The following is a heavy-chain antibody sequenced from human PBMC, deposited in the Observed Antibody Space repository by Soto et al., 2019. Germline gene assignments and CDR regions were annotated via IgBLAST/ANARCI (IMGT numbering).Heavy chain of an antibody. CDR1: KVATVSTA. Sequence: PGMSRRLACATSKVATVSTAITWAREAPGKGLEWVSSLTGSGGATYYSDSVKGRFTISRDNSKNTVYLQMNNLRADDTAMYYCESLFNGFVDHGDLHSCPGRRSSDL. V-gene: IGHV3-23*01. J-gene: IGHJ2*01. CDR3: ESLFNGFVDHGDLHSCPGRRSSDL. CDR2: LTGSGGAT. D-gene: IGHD2-8*01.